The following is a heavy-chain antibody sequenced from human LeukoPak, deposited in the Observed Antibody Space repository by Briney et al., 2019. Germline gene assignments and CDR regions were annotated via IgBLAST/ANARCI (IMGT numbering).Heavy chain of an antibody. CDR1: GYSISSGYY. CDR2: IYYSGST. Sequence: SETLSLTCTVSGYSISSGYYWGWIRQPPGKGLEWIGSIYYSGSTYYNPSLKSRVTISVDTSKNQFSLKLSSVTAADTAVYYCARCFIGSSLDYWGQGTLVTVSS. V-gene: IGHV4-38-2*02. J-gene: IGHJ4*02. CDR3: ARCFIGSSLDY. D-gene: IGHD6-13*01.